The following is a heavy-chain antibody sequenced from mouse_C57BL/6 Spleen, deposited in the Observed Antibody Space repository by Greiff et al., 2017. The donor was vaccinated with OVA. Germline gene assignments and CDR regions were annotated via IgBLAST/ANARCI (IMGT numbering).Heavy chain of an antibody. D-gene: IGHD1-1*01. Sequence: QVHEKQSGAELVRPGTSVKVSCKASGYAFTNYLIEWVKQRPGQGLEWIGVINPGSGGTNYNEKFKGKATLTADKSSSTAYMQLSSLTSEDSAVYFCARWDSSYWYFDVWGTGTTVTVSS. CDR2: INPGSGGT. CDR1: GYAFTNYL. V-gene: IGHV1-54*01. CDR3: ARWDSSYWYFDV. J-gene: IGHJ1*03.